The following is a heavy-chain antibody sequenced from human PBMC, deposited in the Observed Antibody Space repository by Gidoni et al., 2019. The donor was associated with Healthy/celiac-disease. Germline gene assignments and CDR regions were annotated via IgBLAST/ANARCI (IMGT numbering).Heavy chain of an antibody. CDR1: GYTFTSYY. CDR3: ATGGVWGSGSYYFDY. Sequence: QVQLVQSGAEVKKPGASVKVSCKASGYTFTSYYMHWVRQAPGQGLEWMGIINPSVGSTTYAQNFQGRVTMTRYTSTSPVYMELSSLRSEDTAVYYCATGGVWGSGSYYFDYWGQGTLVTVSS. J-gene: IGHJ4*02. D-gene: IGHD3-10*01. V-gene: IGHV1-46*01. CDR2: INPSVGST.